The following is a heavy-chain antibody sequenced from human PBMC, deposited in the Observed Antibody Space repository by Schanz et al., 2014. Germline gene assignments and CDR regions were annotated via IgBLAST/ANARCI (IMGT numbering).Heavy chain of an antibody. CDR2: ISGSGDTT. V-gene: IGHV3-23*01. J-gene: IGHJ6*02. CDR1: GFTFSSYA. CDR3: ARRITGTHHNPYYHGMDV. Sequence: EVQLLESGGGLVQPGGSLRLSCAASGFTFSSYAMSWVRQAPGKGLEWVSAISGSGDTTYYADSVKGRFTISRDNSKNALYLQMNSLRAEDTAVYYCARRITGTHHNPYYHGMDVWGQGTTVTVSS. D-gene: IGHD1-20*01.